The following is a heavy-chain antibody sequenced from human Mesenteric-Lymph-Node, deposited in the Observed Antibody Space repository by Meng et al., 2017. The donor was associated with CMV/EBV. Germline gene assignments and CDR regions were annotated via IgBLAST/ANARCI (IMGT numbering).Heavy chain of an antibody. V-gene: IGHV4-34*01. CDR3: ARHVDCSGGSCQRGWFDP. D-gene: IGHD2-15*01. Sequence: GSLRLSCAVYGGSFSGYSCSWIRQPPGKGLEWMGEINHSGSNNYNPSLKSRVTISVDTSKNQFSLKLSSVTAADTAVYYCARHVDCSGGSCQRGWFDPWGQGTLVTVSS. J-gene: IGHJ5*02. CDR1: GGSFSGYS. CDR2: INHSGSN.